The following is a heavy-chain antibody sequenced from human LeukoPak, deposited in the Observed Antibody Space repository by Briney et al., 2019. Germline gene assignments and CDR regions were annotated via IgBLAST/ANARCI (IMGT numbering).Heavy chain of an antibody. J-gene: IGHJ3*02. CDR2: ISSDGSNK. D-gene: IGHD1-1*01. CDR1: GFSLSAYW. Sequence: GGSLRLSCAASGFSLSAYWMTWVRQAPGKGLEWVAFISSDGSNKFYADSVKGRFTVSRDNFKNMLYVQMNSLRAEDAAVYYCAREGRYPNAFDIWGQGTLVSVSS. CDR3: AREGRYPNAFDI. V-gene: IGHV3-30-3*01.